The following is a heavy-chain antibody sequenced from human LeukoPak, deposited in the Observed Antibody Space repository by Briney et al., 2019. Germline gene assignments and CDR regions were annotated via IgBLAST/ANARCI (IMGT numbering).Heavy chain of an antibody. D-gene: IGHD6-13*01. Sequence: GGSLGLSCAASGFTFSIYSIDWVRQAPGKGLEWVSFISSTSSTIYYADSVKGRFTISRDNDKSSLYLQMSSLRDEDTAVYYCARDRIGATGSYYFDYWGQGTLVTVSS. V-gene: IGHV3-48*02. CDR2: ISSTSSTI. CDR1: GFTFSIYS. CDR3: ARDRIGATGSYYFDY. J-gene: IGHJ4*02.